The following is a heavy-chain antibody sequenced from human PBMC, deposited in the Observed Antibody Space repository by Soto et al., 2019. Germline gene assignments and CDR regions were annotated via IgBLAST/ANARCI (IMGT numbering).Heavy chain of an antibody. V-gene: IGHV3-7*05. D-gene: IGHD2-15*01. CDR2: VKQDGSER. Sequence: RRCCAASGFSLSDYWMSWVRQAPGKGQEWVANVKQDGSERYYVDSVKGRFTISRDNAKNSLYLQMNSLRAEDTAVYYCARERVVVPATIFYYYALDVWGQGTTVTVSS. J-gene: IGHJ6*02. CDR1: GFSLSDYW. CDR3: ARERVVVPATIFYYYALDV.